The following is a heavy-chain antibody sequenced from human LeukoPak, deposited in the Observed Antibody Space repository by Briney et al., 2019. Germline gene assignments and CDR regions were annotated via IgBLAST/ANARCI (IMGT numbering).Heavy chain of an antibody. V-gene: IGHV4-31*03. Sequence: PSETLSLTCTVSGGSISSGGYYWSWIRQHPGKGLEWIGYIYYSGSTYYNPSLKSRVTISVDTSKNQFSLKLSSVTAADTAVYYCAKAGAMIVVVIPADYWGQGTLVTVSS. CDR1: GGSISSGGYY. CDR2: IYYSGST. J-gene: IGHJ4*02. CDR3: AKAGAMIVVVIPADY. D-gene: IGHD3-22*01.